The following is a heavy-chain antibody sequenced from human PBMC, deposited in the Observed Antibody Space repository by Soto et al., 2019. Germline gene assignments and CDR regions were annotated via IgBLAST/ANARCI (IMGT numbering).Heavy chain of an antibody. Sequence: ESGGGLVKPGGSLRLSCAASGFTFSIYNMNWVRQAPGKGLEWVSYISTSSSYMYYADSVKGRFTISRDNAKNSLYLQMNSLRAEDTAVYYCTKGATVTSGYYFDYWGQGTLVTVSS. CDR2: ISTSSSYM. J-gene: IGHJ4*02. CDR1: GFTFSIYN. D-gene: IGHD4-17*01. CDR3: TKGATVTSGYYFDY. V-gene: IGHV3-21*01.